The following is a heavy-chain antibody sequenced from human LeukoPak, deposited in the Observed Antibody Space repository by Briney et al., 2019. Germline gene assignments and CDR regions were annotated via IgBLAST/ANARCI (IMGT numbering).Heavy chain of an antibody. CDR3: ARDGRAGSLFAY. D-gene: IGHD6-19*01. CDR1: SGSISGYY. Sequence: PSETLSLTCTVSSGSISGYYWSWIRQPPGKGLEWVGYISYSGSTNYNPSLKSRVTISVDTSKNQFSLKLSSVTAADTAIYYCARDGRAGSLFAYWGQGTLVTLSS. J-gene: IGHJ4*02. V-gene: IGHV4-59*01. CDR2: ISYSGST.